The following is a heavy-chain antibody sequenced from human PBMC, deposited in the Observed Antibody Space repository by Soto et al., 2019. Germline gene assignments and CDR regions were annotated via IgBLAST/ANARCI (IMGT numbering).Heavy chain of an antibody. V-gene: IGHV4-34*12. CDR2: LIHGGST. CDR3: ARSPLSYDYVRQTWREVGDSFDV. J-gene: IGHJ3*01. Sequence: PSETLSLTCAIYNSSFGAFHWTWIRQPLGKGLEWIGELIHGGSTNYNPSLKSRVTFSLDTSKSQFSLHVMSVTAADTAVYYCARSPLSYDYVRQTWREVGDSFDVWGRGTSVTVSS. D-gene: IGHD3-10*02. CDR1: NSSFGAFH.